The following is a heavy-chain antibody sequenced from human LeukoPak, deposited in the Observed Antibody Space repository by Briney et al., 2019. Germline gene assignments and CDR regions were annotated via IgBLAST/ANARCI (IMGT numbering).Heavy chain of an antibody. CDR3: ARRNVVVVAATSYYYYGMDV. Sequence: SVKVSCKASGGTFSSYAISWVRQAPGQELEWMGGIIPIFGTANYAQKFQGRVTITADESTSTAYMELSSLRSEDTAVYYCARRNVVVVAATSYYYYGMDVWGQGTTVTVSS. CDR1: GGTFSSYA. J-gene: IGHJ6*02. D-gene: IGHD2-15*01. CDR2: IIPIFGTA. V-gene: IGHV1-69*13.